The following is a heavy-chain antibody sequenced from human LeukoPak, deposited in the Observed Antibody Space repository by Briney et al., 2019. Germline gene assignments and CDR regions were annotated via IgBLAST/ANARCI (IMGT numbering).Heavy chain of an antibody. CDR2: INPNSGGT. CDR1: GYTFTGYY. J-gene: IGHJ3*02. Sequence: ASVKVSCKASGYTFTGYYMHWVRQAPGQGLEWMGWINPNSGGTNYAQKFQGRVTMTRDTSISTAHMELSRLRSDDTAVYYCAIGVYGDYTQDAFDIWGQGTMVAVSS. D-gene: IGHD4-17*01. V-gene: IGHV1-2*02. CDR3: AIGVYGDYTQDAFDI.